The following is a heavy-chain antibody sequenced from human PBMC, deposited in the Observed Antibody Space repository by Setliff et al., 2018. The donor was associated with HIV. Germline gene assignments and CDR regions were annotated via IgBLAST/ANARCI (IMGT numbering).Heavy chain of an antibody. CDR3: ARRRGQKATGWYYFDF. V-gene: IGHV4-39*01. Sequence: SETLSLTCSVSGGPITSNTYFWDWIRQAPGKGLEWIGSIYHSGNTYYNPSLKSRVSISVDTSKRQFSLKLTSVTAGDSALYYCARRRGQKATGWYYFDFWGQGALVTVSA. CDR2: IYHSGNT. J-gene: IGHJ4*02. D-gene: IGHD6-19*01. CDR1: GGPITSNTYF.